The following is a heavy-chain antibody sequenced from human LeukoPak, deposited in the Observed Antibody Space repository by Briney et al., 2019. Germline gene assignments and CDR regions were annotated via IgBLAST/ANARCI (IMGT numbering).Heavy chain of an antibody. J-gene: IGHJ6*03. CDR1: GGSISSGGYY. Sequence: SETLSLTCTVSGGSISSGGYYWSWIRQPPGKGLEWIGYIYHSGSTYYNPSLKSRVTISVDRSKNQFSLKLSSVTAADTAVYYCARDLSRGYYGSGTMDVWGKGTTVTVSS. V-gene: IGHV4-30-2*01. CDR2: IYHSGST. D-gene: IGHD3-10*01. CDR3: ARDLSRGYYGSGTMDV.